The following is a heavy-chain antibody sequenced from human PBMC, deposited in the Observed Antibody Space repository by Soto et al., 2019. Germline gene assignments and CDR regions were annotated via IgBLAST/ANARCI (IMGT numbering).Heavy chain of an antibody. CDR1: GYSFTSYW. CDR2: MYPGDSDT. J-gene: IGHJ3*01. Sequence: GESLKISCKGSGYSFTSYWIGWVRQMPGKGLEWMGIMYPGDSDTRYNPSFQGQVTISADKSINTAYLQWTGLKASDTPMYYCARSGSLLLDSLYLWGQGTMVTVAS. CDR3: ARSGSLLLDSLYL. V-gene: IGHV5-51*01. D-gene: IGHD2-15*01.